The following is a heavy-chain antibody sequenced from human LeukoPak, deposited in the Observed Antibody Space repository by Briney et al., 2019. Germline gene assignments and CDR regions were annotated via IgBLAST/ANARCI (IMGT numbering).Heavy chain of an antibody. Sequence: GGSLRLSCAASGFAFRNAWMSWVRQAPGKGLEWVGRIKSNNDGGTTDYTAPVKGRFTISRDDSKNTLYLQMNSLKTEDTAVYYCTTLIKDTTVGFLDIWGQGTMVTVSS. J-gene: IGHJ3*02. V-gene: IGHV3-15*01. CDR2: IKSNNDGGTT. D-gene: IGHD2-15*01. CDR1: GFAFRNAW. CDR3: TTLIKDTTVGFLDI.